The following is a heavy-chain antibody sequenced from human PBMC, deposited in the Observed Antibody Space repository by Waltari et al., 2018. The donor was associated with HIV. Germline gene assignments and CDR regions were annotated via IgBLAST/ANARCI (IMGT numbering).Heavy chain of an antibody. J-gene: IGHJ6*02. CDR3: ARGSWGSGMDV. Sequence: QVRLQQWGAGLLKPSETLSLTCAVYGGSFSGYYWSWIPHTPRKGLECMGEINHSGNINYNPSLKSRVIISVDRYKSQFSLKLTSVTAADTALYYCARGSWGSGMDVWGLGTTVIVSS. D-gene: IGHD7-27*01. CDR1: GGSFSGYY. V-gene: IGHV4-34*01. CDR2: INHSGNI.